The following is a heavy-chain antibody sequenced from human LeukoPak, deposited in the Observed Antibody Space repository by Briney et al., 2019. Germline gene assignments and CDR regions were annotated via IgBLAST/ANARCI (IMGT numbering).Heavy chain of an antibody. CDR3: ARRTYYDSTPPKDAFDI. D-gene: IGHD3-22*01. CDR2: INPSGGST. J-gene: IGHJ3*02. CDR1: GYTFTSYY. Sequence: ASVKVSCKASGYTFTSYYMHWVRQAPGQGLEWMGIINPSGGSTSYAQKFQGRVTVTRDTSTSTVYMELRSLRSDDTAVYYCARRTYYDSTPPKDAFDIWGQGTMVTVSS. V-gene: IGHV1-46*01.